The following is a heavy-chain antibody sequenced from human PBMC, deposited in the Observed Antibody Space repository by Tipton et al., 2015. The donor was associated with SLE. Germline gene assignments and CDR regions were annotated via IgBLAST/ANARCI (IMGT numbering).Heavy chain of an antibody. CDR3: TTARTGWSRNSCYLDT. CDR2: INYSGTT. V-gene: IGHV4-4*02. CDR1: RGSISSTYW. Sequence: TLSLTCAASRGSISSTYWWTWVRQSPGRGLEWIGDINYSGTTNYNPSLSSRVTISLDKSRDQFYLILTSVTAADTAVYYCTTARTGWSRNSCYLDTWGRGALVAVSS. J-gene: IGHJ5*02. D-gene: IGHD3-22*01.